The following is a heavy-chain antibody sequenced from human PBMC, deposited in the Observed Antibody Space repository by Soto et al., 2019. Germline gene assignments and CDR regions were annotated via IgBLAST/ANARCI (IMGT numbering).Heavy chain of an antibody. D-gene: IGHD5-12*01. CDR3: AAAATINDAFTI. CDR2: INPDGSNT. J-gene: IGHJ3*02. Sequence: PGGSLRLSCAASGFTFRNYLMHWVRQAPGKGLVWVSRINPDGSNTTYADSVKGRFTISRDNAKNTLYLQMSSLRAEDTSVYYCAAAATINDAFTIWGQGTMVTVSS. V-gene: IGHV3-74*01. CDR1: GFTFRNYL.